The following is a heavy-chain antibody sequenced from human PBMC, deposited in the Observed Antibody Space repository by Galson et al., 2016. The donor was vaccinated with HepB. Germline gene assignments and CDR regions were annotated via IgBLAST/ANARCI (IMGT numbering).Heavy chain of an antibody. V-gene: IGHV3-74*01. J-gene: IGHJ4*02. CDR2: INIDGSST. D-gene: IGHD6-19*01. CDR3: ARDQTVAGPSTTDY. Sequence: SLRLSCAASGFTFGIYWMHWVRQAPGKGLVWVSRINIDGSSTIYADSVKGRFIISRDNGKNTLYLQMNSLRDEDTAVYYCARDQTVAGPSTTDYWGQGTLVTVSS. CDR1: GFTFGIYW.